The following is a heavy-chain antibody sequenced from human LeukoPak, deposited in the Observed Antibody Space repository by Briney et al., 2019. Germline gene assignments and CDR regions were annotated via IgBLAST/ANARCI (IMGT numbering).Heavy chain of an antibody. D-gene: IGHD3-10*02. Sequence: PGGSLRLSCAASGFTFSSYAMTWVRQAPGKGLEWVSAISGSGGSTYYADSVKGRFTISRDNSKNTLYLQMNSLRAEDTAVYYCAKTPAMFVDYFDYWGQGTLVTVSS. CDR1: GFTFSSYA. J-gene: IGHJ4*02. CDR3: AKTPAMFVDYFDY. CDR2: ISGSGGST. V-gene: IGHV3-23*01.